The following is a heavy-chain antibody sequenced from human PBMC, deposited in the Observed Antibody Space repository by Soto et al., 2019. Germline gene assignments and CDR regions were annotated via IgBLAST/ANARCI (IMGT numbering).Heavy chain of an antibody. J-gene: IGHJ6*01. CDR2: ISWNGDLL. D-gene: IGHD4-17*01. CDR1: GFTFEDYA. V-gene: IGHV3-9*01. CDR3: AKSKYGDPPLMGV. Sequence: QLVESGGTLVQTGGSLRLSCGGSGFTFEDYAMYWVRQPPGKGLECVSGISWNGDLLGYADSVRGRFIISRDDVKKTLHLQIKSLRNDYTALYFCAKSKYGDPPLMGVWGRRTTVAVST.